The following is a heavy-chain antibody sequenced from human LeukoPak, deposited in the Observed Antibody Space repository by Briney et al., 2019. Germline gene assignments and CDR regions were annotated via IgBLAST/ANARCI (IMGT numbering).Heavy chain of an antibody. CDR3: ARRGSGWLNWFDP. Sequence: SETLSLTCAVYGGSFSGYYWSWIRQPPGKGLEWIGYIYYSGSTNYNPSLKSRVTISVDTSKNQFSLKLSSVTAADTAVYYCARRGSGWLNWFDPWGQGTLVTVSS. D-gene: IGHD6-19*01. V-gene: IGHV4-59*01. CDR1: GGSFSGYY. J-gene: IGHJ5*02. CDR2: IYYSGST.